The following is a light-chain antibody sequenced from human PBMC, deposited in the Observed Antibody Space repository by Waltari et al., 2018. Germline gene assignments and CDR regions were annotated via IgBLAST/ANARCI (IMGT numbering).Light chain of an antibody. CDR3: QAWDGNTVI. J-gene: IGLJ2*01. V-gene: IGLV3-1*01. CDR1: KLRDKY. Sequence: SYVLNQPPSVSVSPAQTASITCSGAKLRDKYASWYQQKAGQPPVLIIYQDVERPSSIPDRFSASNSGTTATLTISGTQALDEADYYCQAWDGNTVIFGGGTRLTVL. CDR2: QDV.